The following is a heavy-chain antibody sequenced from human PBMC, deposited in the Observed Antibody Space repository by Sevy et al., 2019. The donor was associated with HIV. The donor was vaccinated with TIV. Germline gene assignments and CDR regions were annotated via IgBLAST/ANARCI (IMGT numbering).Heavy chain of an antibody. CDR3: AKKMGGGSGMAFLVDY. CDR2: ISGTGDYT. J-gene: IGHJ4*02. Sequence: GGSLRLSCAASGFTFSSFAMGWVRRAPGKGLDWISAISGTGDYTDYADSVKGRFTISRDNSKNTLFLQMNSLRAEDTAIFYCAKKMGGGSGMAFLVDYWGQGTLVTVSS. CDR1: GFTFSSFA. D-gene: IGHD5-18*01. V-gene: IGHV3-23*01.